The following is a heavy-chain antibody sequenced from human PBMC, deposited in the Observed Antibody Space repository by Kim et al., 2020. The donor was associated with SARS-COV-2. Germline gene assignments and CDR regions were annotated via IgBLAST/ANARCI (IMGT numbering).Heavy chain of an antibody. Sequence: ASVKVSCKVSGYTLTELSMHWVRQAPGKGLEWMGGFDPEDGETIYAQKFQGRVTMTEDTSTDTAYMALSSLRSEDTAVYYCATGVGMGVPSWFDPWGQGTLVTVSS. CDR3: ATGVGMGVPSWFDP. V-gene: IGHV1-24*01. J-gene: IGHJ5*02. CDR2: FDPEDGET. D-gene: IGHD1-26*01. CDR1: GYTLTELS.